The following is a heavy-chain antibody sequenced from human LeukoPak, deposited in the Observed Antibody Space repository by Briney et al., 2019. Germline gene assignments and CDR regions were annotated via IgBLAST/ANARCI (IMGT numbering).Heavy chain of an antibody. D-gene: IGHD4-11*01. Sequence: SETLSLTCTVSGGSISSYYWSWIRQPPGKGLEWIGYIYYRGSTNYNPSLKSRVTISVDTSKNQFSLKLSSVTAADTAVYYCARVRLSTGGFQLLRAALENAFDIWGQGTMVTVSS. CDR2: IYYRGST. CDR3: ARVRLSTGGFQLLRAALENAFDI. J-gene: IGHJ3*02. CDR1: GGSISSYY. V-gene: IGHV4-59*01.